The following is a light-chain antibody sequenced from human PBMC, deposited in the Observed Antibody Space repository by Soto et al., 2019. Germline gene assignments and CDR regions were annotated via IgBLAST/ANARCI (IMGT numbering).Light chain of an antibody. CDR1: QNINSN. J-gene: IGKJ2*01. Sequence: EIVMTQSPAILSVSPGERATLSCRASQNINSNVAWYQQKPGQAPSLLIDASTRATGVPARFSGSGSGTEFTLTISSLQSEDFAVYYCQQYNDWPFTFGQGTKLEIQ. CDR3: QQYNDWPFT. CDR2: AS. V-gene: IGKV3-15*01.